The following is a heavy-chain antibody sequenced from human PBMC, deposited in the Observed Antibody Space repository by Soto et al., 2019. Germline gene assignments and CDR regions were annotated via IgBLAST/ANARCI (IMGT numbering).Heavy chain of an antibody. V-gene: IGHV5-51*01. CDR1: GYSLPSQW. D-gene: IGHD2-21*01. Sequence: GESLKISCKGSGYSLPSQWIGWVRQTPGKGLEWMGSIYPADSDTRYSPSFQGQVTISADKSIGTAYLEWSNLKASDTAMYYCARIPHITTSYYDHSYGMEVWGQGTRVTVSS. CDR2: IYPADSDT. J-gene: IGHJ6*02. CDR3: ARIPHITTSYYDHSYGMEV.